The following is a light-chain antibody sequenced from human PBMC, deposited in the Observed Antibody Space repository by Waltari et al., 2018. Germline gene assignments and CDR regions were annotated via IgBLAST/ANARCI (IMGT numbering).Light chain of an antibody. J-gene: IGLJ3*02. CDR1: SGSLASNH. CDR2: GDN. Sequence: NFMLTQPHSVSESPGKTVTIYCTRSSGSLASNHVQWYQQRPGSSPPPVCYGDNPIPSGVPDRFSGSIDSSSNSASLTISGLKTEGEADYYCQSYDSSNWVFGGGTKLTVL. V-gene: IGLV6-57*01. CDR3: QSYDSSNWV.